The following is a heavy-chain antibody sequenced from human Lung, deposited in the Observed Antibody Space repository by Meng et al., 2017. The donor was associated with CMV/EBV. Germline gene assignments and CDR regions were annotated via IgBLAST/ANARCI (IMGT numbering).Heavy chain of an antibody. J-gene: IGHJ6*01. V-gene: IGHV1-18*01. D-gene: IGHD5-12*01. CDR3: ARGGYSDYDVRGSDYYYGMDV. Sequence: SVKVSXKASGYTFISYGISWVRQAPGQGLEWMGWISAYNGRTNYAQKFQGRVTMTTDTSTNTAYTELRSLRSDDTAVYFCARGGYSDYDVRGSDYYYGMDVWGQGTTVTVSS. CDR1: GYTFISYG. CDR2: ISAYNGRT.